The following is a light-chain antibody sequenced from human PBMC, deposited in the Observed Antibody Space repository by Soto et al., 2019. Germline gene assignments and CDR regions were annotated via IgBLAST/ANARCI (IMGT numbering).Light chain of an antibody. CDR3: QQYGSSSWT. CDR1: QSVSSSY. Sequence: IVLTQSPGTLSLSPGERATLSCRASQSVSSSYLAWYQQKPGQAPRLLIYGTSSRATVIPDRFSGSGSGTDFTLTISRLEPEDFAVYYCQQYGSSSWTFGQGTKVDIK. J-gene: IGKJ1*01. CDR2: GTS. V-gene: IGKV3-20*01.